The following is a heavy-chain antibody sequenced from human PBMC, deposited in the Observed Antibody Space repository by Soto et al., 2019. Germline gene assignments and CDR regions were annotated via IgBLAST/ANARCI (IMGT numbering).Heavy chain of an antibody. CDR3: AKAYSISESYYYYGMDV. V-gene: IGHV3-30*18. J-gene: IGHJ6*02. Sequence: GGSVRLSXAASGFTFSSYGMHWVRQAPGKGLEWVAVISYDGSNKYYADSVKGRFTISRDNSKNTLYLQMNSLRAEDTAVYYCAKAYSISESYYYYGMDVWGQGTTVTVSS. CDR2: ISYDGSNK. CDR1: GFTFSSYG. D-gene: IGHD4-4*01.